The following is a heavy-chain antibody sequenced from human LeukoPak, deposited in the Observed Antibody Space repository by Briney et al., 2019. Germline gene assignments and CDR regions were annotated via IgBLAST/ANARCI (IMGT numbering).Heavy chain of an antibody. CDR2: ASFDESKT. V-gene: IGHV3-33*01. CDR3: ARAGKWLPDDLDY. Sequence: GGSLRLSCIASGFTFSSFGMHWVRQAPGKGLEWVAFASFDESKTYYMDSVKGRFAISRDNSKNTLYLQLTSLKAEDTAVYYCARAGKWLPDDLDYWDQGTLVTVSS. CDR1: GFTFSSFG. J-gene: IGHJ4*02. D-gene: IGHD3-10*01.